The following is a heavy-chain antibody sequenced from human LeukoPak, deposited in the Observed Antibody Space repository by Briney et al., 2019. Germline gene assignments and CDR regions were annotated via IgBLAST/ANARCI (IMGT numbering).Heavy chain of an antibody. CDR1: GGSISSYY. D-gene: IGHD3-16*01. CDR2: IYYSGST. CDR3: ARQGGGFRGYFDY. Sequence: PSETLSLTCTVSGGSISSYYWSWIRQPPGKGLEWIGYIYYSGSTNYNPSLKSRVTISVDTSKNQFSLKLSSVTAADTAIYYCARQGGGFRGYFDYWGQGTLVTVSS. V-gene: IGHV4-59*08. J-gene: IGHJ4*02.